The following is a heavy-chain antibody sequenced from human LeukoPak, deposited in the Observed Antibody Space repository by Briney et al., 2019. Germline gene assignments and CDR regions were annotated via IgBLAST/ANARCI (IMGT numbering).Heavy chain of an antibody. D-gene: IGHD6-13*01. Sequence: ASVKVSCKASGYTFTGYYMHWVRQAPGQGLEWMGWINPNSGGTNHAQKFQGRVTMTRDTSISTAYMELSRLRSDDTAVYYCARPPPWQQLVSEDYWGQGTLVTVSS. CDR3: ARPPPWQQLVSEDY. J-gene: IGHJ4*02. CDR1: GYTFTGYY. CDR2: INPNSGGT. V-gene: IGHV1-2*02.